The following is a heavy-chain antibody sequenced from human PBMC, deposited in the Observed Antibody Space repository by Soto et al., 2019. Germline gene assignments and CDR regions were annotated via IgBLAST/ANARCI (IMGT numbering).Heavy chain of an antibody. CDR2: ISYDGSNK. CDR3: ARVLFGLYGGNHY. D-gene: IGHD2-15*01. V-gene: IGHV3-30-3*01. CDR1: GFTFSSYA. Sequence: GESLKISCAASGFTFSSYAMHWVRQAPGKGLEWVAVISYDGSNKYYADSVKGRFTISRDNSKNTLYLQMNSLRAEDTAVYYCARVLFGLYGGNHYWGQGTLVTVSS. J-gene: IGHJ4*02.